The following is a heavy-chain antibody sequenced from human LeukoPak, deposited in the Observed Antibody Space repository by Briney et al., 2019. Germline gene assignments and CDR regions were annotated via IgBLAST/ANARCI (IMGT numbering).Heavy chain of an antibody. V-gene: IGHV1-2*02. D-gene: IGHD6-19*01. Sequence: SVKVSCKASGYTFTGYYMHWVRQAPGQGLEWMGWINPNSGGTNYAQKFQGRVTMTRDTSISTAYMELSRLRSDDTAVYYCARDKSGNSGWYSYFDYWGQGTLVTVSS. CDR1: GYTFTGYY. J-gene: IGHJ4*02. CDR2: INPNSGGT. CDR3: ARDKSGNSGWYSYFDY.